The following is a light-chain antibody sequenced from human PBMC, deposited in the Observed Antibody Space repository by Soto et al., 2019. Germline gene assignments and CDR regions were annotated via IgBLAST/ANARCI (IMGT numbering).Light chain of an antibody. V-gene: IGKV1-27*01. J-gene: IGKJ1*01. CDR2: AAS. CDR3: QKYDSAPWT. Sequence: QMTQSPSSLSASVRDRVTMTCRASQPISNYLAWYQQRPGKVPKLLIYAASTVPSGAPSRFSGSGVGTDFTLTISSLQPEDVATYYCQKYDSAPWTFGQGTKVEIK. CDR1: QPISNY.